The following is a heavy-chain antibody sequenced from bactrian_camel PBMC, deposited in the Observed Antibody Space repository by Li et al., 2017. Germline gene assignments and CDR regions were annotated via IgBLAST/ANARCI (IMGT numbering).Heavy chain of an antibody. D-gene: IGHD3*01. J-gene: IGHJ4*01. CDR2: IDYWRRE. CDR1: GLAYSRTC. CDR3: AAGGKYDASLRTSDFEY. V-gene: IGHV3S56*01. Sequence: QVQLVESGGGSVQAGGSPTLACAATVSGLAYSRTCVAWFRQAPGQEREAVAVIDYWRREFYKDSVTGRFTISKDDDRDIIVYLQMDSLKPEDTAKYLCAAGGKYDASLRTSDFEYWGLGTQVTVS.